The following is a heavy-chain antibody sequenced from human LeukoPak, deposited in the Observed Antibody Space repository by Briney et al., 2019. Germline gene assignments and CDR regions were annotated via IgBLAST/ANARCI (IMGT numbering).Heavy chain of an antibody. D-gene: IGHD3-22*01. CDR2: ISWDGGSI. J-gene: IGHJ4*02. V-gene: IGHV3-43*02. CDR3: AKSLVSSGYRLDY. Sequence: GGSLRLSCAASGFTFSSYEMNWVRQAPGKGLERVSLISWDGGSIHYADSVKGRFTISRDNSKKSLYLQMNSLRTEDTALYYCAKSLVSSGYRLDYWGQGTLVTVSS. CDR1: GFTFSSYE.